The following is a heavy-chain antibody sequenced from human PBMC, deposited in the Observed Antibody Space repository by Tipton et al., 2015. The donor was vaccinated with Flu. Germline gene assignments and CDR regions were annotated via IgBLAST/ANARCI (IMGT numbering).Heavy chain of an antibody. CDR2: VDPENGET. V-gene: IGHV1-69-2*01. D-gene: IGHD6-13*01. CDR1: GYTITDYY. J-gene: IGHJ6*02. Sequence: QLVQSGAELKRPGATVRIYCKASGYTITDYYMHWVQQASGKGVEWMGFVDPENGETTYTERFQGTVTMTADTSTNTAYMELSDLKSEDTAIYYWATAMDPYSSPPYGMDVWGQGTAVSISS. CDR3: ATAMDPYSSPPYGMDV.